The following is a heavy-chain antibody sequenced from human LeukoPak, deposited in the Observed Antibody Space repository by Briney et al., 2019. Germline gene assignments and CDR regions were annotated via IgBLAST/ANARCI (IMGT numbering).Heavy chain of an antibody. V-gene: IGHV4-30-2*01. CDR1: GGSISSGGYY. J-gene: IGHJ4*02. D-gene: IGHD4-17*01. CDR3: ARHDQLSDYLFDY. Sequence: SETLSLTCTVSGGSISSGGYYWSWIRQPPGKGLEWIGYIYHSGSTYYNPSLKSRVTISVDRSKNQFSLKLSSVTAADTAVYYCARHDQLSDYLFDYWGQGTLVTVSS. CDR2: IYHSGST.